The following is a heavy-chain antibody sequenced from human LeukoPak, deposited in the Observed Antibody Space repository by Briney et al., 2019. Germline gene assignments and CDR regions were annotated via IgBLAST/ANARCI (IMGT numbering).Heavy chain of an antibody. V-gene: IGHV3-23*01. Sequence: GGSLRLSCAASGFTFSSSAMSWVRQAPGKGLEWVSAISNNGGYTYYADSVQGRFTISRDNSKNTLYLQMNSLRAEDTAVYYCATTFLSGYDFDPYYFDYWGQGTLVTVSS. CDR1: GFTFSSSA. CDR3: ATTFLSGYDFDPYYFDY. CDR2: ISNNGGYT. D-gene: IGHD5-12*01. J-gene: IGHJ4*02.